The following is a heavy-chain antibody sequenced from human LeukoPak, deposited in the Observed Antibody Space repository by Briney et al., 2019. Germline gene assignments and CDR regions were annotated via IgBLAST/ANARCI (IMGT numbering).Heavy chain of an antibody. D-gene: IGHD3-22*01. CDR3: AKPYDYDRSGSGVNQFDY. CDR2: ISYDGSRK. J-gene: IGHJ4*02. Sequence: PGRSLRLSCAASGFTFSSYGIHWVRQAPGKGLEWVAGISYDGSRKYYADSVKGRFTISTDKSKNTLYLQMNSLRAEHTAVYYCAKPYDYDRSGSGVNQFDYGGEGTLVTVSS. CDR1: GFTFSSYG. V-gene: IGHV3-30*18.